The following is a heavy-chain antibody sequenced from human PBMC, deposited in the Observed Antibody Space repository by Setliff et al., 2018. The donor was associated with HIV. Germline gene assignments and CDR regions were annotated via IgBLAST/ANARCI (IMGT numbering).Heavy chain of an antibody. D-gene: IGHD6-19*01. V-gene: IGHV4-39*02. CDR2: IYYSGSI. Sequence: LSLTCSVSGGSISSSSDYWGWIRQPPGKGLEWIGSIYYSGSIYYNPSLKSRVTISVDTPNNHFSLRLSSVTAADTALYYCARRNSGWGVGLYYFDYWGRGTLVTVSS. CDR3: ARRNSGWGVGLYYFDY. CDR1: GGSISSSSDY. J-gene: IGHJ4*02.